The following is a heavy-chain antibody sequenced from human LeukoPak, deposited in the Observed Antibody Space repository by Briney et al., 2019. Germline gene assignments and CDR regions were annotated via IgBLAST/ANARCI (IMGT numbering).Heavy chain of an antibody. CDR1: GFTFSSYS. V-gene: IGHV3-21*01. CDR2: ISSSSSYL. D-gene: IGHD2-15*01. CDR3: AKDGAPYCSGATCYSAADY. Sequence: PGGSLRLSCAASGFTFSSYSMNWVRQAPGKGREWVSSISSSSSYLYYADSVKGRFTISRDNTKNSLYLQMNSLRAEDTAVYYCAKDGAPYCSGATCYSAADYWGQGTLVTVSS. J-gene: IGHJ4*02.